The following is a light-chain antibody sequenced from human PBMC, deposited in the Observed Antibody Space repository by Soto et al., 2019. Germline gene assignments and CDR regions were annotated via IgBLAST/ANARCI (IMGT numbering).Light chain of an antibody. Sequence: EIVLTQSPATLSLSPGERATLSCRASQSVSTYVSYLAWYQQKPGQAPRLLIYDASNRATGIPARFSGGGSGTDFTLTIDNLEPEDFAIYYCQQRSNWPPITFGQGTRLEIK. CDR1: QSVSTYVSY. CDR3: QQRSNWPPIT. J-gene: IGKJ5*01. V-gene: IGKV3-11*01. CDR2: DAS.